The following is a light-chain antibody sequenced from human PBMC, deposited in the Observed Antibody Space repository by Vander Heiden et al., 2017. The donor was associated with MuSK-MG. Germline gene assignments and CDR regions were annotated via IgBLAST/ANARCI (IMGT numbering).Light chain of an antibody. CDR1: SSDVCGYNY. Sequence: QSALTQPRSVSGSPGQSVTISCTGTSSDVCGYNYVSEYQQHPGKDAELMIYDVSRRPSGVPDRFSGSKSGNTASLTISGLQAEDEADYYCCSYAGSYVFGTGTKVTVL. CDR3: CSYAGSYV. J-gene: IGLJ1*01. V-gene: IGLV2-11*01. CDR2: DVS.